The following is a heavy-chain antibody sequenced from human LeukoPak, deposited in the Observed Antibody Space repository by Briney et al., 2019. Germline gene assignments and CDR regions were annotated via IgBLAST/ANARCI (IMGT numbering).Heavy chain of an antibody. Sequence: AEALSLTCIGSVDSISNYYWSWIRQPPGKGLEWIGYIYYSGSTNYNPSLKCRITISVDTSKNQFSLKLSSVTTADTAVCYCARDGGRDAFDIWGQGTMVAVSS. V-gene: IGHV4-59*01. CDR3: ARDGGRDAFDI. CDR1: VDSISNYY. J-gene: IGHJ3*02. CDR2: IYYSGST. D-gene: IGHD2-15*01.